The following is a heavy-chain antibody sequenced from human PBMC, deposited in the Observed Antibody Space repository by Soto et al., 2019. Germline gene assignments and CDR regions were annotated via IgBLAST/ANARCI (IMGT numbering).Heavy chain of an antibody. D-gene: IGHD6-13*01. Sequence: QVQLVESGGGVVQPGRSLRLSCAASGFTFSSYGMHWVRQAPGKGLEWVAVIWYDGSNKYYADSVKGRFTISRDNSKNTLYLQMNSLRDEDTAVYYCAIAVLAAAGAGDPYYFDYWGQGTLVIVSS. CDR3: AIAVLAAAGAGDPYYFDY. V-gene: IGHV3-33*01. J-gene: IGHJ4*02. CDR1: GFTFSSYG. CDR2: IWYDGSNK.